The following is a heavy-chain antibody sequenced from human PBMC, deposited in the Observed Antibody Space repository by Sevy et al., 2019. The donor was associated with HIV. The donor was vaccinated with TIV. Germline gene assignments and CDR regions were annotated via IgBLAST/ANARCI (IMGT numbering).Heavy chain of an antibody. Sequence: GSLRLSCGVSGFTFSTYSMNWVRQAPGKGLEWVSSISGSGSYIYYADSVQGRFTISRANVKNSLYLQMSSLRAEDTAVYYCGREAANVRYFDSWGQGILVTVSS. D-gene: IGHD3-10*02. V-gene: IGHV3-21*01. CDR2: ISGSGSYI. CDR1: GFTFSTYS. CDR3: GREAANVRYFDS. J-gene: IGHJ4*02.